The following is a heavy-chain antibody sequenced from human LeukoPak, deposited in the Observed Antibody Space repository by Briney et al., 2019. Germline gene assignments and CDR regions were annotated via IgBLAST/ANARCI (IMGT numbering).Heavy chain of an antibody. V-gene: IGHV3-7*03. D-gene: IGHD3-10*01. CDR1: GFTFSGYW. Sequence: PGGSLRLSCAASGFTFSGYWMNWVRQAPGKGLEWVANMKEDGSEKYCVDCVKGRFTISRDNAKNSLYLQMNSLRVEDTAVYYCARGPNYGSRSDYFDYWGQGTLVTVSS. CDR2: MKEDGSEK. J-gene: IGHJ4*02. CDR3: ARGPNYGSRSDYFDY.